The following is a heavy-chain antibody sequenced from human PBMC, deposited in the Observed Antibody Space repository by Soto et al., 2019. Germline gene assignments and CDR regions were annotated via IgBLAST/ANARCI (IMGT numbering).Heavy chain of an antibody. CDR1: GGSISSGVYY. D-gene: IGHD6-19*01. CDR3: AKDASRSGWYTDFDY. CDR2: IYYSGST. Sequence: PSETLSLTCTVSGGSISSGVYYWSWIRQHPGKGLEWIGYIYYSGSTYYNPSLKSRVTISVDTSKNQFSLKLSSVTAEDTAVYYCAKDASRSGWYTDFDYWGQGTLVTVSS. V-gene: IGHV4-31*03. J-gene: IGHJ4*02.